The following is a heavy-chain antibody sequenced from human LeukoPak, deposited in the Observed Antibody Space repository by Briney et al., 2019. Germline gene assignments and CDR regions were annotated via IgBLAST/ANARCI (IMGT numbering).Heavy chain of an antibody. J-gene: IGHJ4*02. CDR2: VHLDGRT. Sequence: SETLSLTCTVSVGSIGDQYWSWIRQPPGKGLEWIGEVHLDGRTNYNPSLKSRLIMSVALPENHISLKLTSVTAADTAVYYCAREDGFNRPLDYSGQGTLVTVSS. CDR1: VGSIGDQY. CDR3: AREDGFNRPLDY. V-gene: IGHV4-59*11. D-gene: IGHD1-14*01.